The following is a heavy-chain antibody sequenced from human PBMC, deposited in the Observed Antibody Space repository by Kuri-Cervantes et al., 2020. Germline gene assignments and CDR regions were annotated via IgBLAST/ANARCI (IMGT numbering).Heavy chain of an antibody. CDR2: IKQDGNEK. Sequence: GESLKISCAASGFAFSNYWMCWIRQVPAKGLEWVASIKQDGNEKYYVDSVKGRFTISRDNAENSLYLEMNSLRAEDTAVYYRAATTLTSPGEPWGQGTLVTVSS. CDR3: AATTLTSPGEP. D-gene: IGHD4-17*01. V-gene: IGHV3-7*01. J-gene: IGHJ4*02. CDR1: GFAFSNYW.